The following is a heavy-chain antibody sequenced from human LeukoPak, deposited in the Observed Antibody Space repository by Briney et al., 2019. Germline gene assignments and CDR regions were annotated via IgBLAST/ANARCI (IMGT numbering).Heavy chain of an antibody. CDR2: ISYDGSNK. Sequence: GRSLRLSCAASGFTFSSYGMHWVRQAPGKGLEWVAVISYDGSNKYYADSVKGRFTISRDNSKNTLYLQMNSLRAEDTAVYYCAKDRGRQLVLHVDYWGQGTLVTVSS. CDR1: GFTFSSYG. CDR3: AKDRGRQLVLHVDY. J-gene: IGHJ4*02. D-gene: IGHD6-6*01. V-gene: IGHV3-30*18.